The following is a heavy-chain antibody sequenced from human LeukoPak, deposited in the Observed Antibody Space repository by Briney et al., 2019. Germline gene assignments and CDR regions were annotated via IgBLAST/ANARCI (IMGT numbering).Heavy chain of an antibody. Sequence: PSETLSLTGTGSGGSNYGLDWMCLRQPPGKGLEWIGYIYYSGSTNYNPSLKSRVTISVDTSKNQFSLNLSSVTAADTAVYYYVRHVASFYYYIMDVWGQGTTVTVSS. CDR3: VRHVASFYYYIMDV. CDR2: IYYSGST. CDR1: GGSNYGLD. J-gene: IGHJ6*02. V-gene: IGHV4-59*08.